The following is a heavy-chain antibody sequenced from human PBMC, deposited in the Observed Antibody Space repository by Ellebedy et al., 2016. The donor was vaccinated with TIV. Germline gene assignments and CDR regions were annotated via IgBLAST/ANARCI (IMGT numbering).Heavy chain of an antibody. CDR2: VNPGNGNT. D-gene: IGHD1-14*01. CDR3: ARDSSGARKYFDL. Sequence: ASVKVSCKASGYTFITYAMHWVRQAPGQTLEWMGWVNPGNGNTKYSQKFQGRVTITRDTSASTASMELSSLRSEDTAVYYCARDSSGARKYFDLWGRGTLVTVSS. V-gene: IGHV1-3*01. CDR1: GYTFITYA. J-gene: IGHJ2*01.